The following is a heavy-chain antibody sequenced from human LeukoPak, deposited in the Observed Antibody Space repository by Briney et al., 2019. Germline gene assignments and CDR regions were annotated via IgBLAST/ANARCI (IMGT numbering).Heavy chain of an antibody. CDR1: GLSLSTSGVG. V-gene: IGHV2-5*01. D-gene: IGHD3-22*01. Sequence: ESGPTLAKPTQTLTLTCTLSGLSLSTSGVGVGWIRQPPGKALEWLALIYWNDEKRYSPSLKSRLTITKDTSKVQVVLAMTNVDPVDTATYYCAHTQYYYDSGGVDDGFDIWGQGTMVTVSS. J-gene: IGHJ3*02. CDR2: IYWNDEK. CDR3: AHTQYYYDSGGVDDGFDI.